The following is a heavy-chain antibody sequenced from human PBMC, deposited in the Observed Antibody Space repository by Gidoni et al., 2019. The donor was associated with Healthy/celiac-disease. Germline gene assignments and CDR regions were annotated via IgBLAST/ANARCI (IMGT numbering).Heavy chain of an antibody. CDR3: AKDLDYGDYAWELYVVFDY. CDR2: ISGSGGST. D-gene: IGHD4-17*01. Sequence: EVQLLESGGGLVQPGGSLRLSCAASGFTFSSYAMSWVRQAPGKGLEWVSAISGSGGSTYYADSVKGRFTISRDNSKNTLYLQMNSLRAEDTAVYYCAKDLDYGDYAWELYVVFDYWCQGTLVTVSS. V-gene: IGHV3-23*01. J-gene: IGHJ4*02. CDR1: GFTFSSYA.